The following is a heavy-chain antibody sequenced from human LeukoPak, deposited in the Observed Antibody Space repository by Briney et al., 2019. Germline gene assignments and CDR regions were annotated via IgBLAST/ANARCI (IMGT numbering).Heavy chain of an antibody. J-gene: IGHJ3*02. Sequence: PSETLSLTCTVSGGSISSYYWSWIRQPPGKGREWIGYIYYSGSTNYNPSLKSRVTISVDTSKNQFPLKLSSVTAADTAVYYCARDGANYYDSSGYYSVDAFDIWGQGTMVTVS. CDR2: IYYSGST. V-gene: IGHV4-59*01. CDR1: GGSISSYY. CDR3: ARDGANYYDSSGYYSVDAFDI. D-gene: IGHD3-22*01.